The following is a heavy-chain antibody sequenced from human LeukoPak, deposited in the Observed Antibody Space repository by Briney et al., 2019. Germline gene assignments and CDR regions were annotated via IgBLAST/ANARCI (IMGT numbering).Heavy chain of an antibody. CDR2: INHRGST. CDR1: GGSFSGYY. Sequence: SETLSLTCAVYGGSFSGYYWSWIRQPPAKGQEWIGEINHRGSTNYNPSLKSRVTISVDTSKNQFSLKLSSVTAADTAVYYCARGRPRIVVVVAAIAGGIYDYWGQGTLVTVSS. CDR3: ARGRPRIVVVVAAIAGGIYDY. V-gene: IGHV4-34*01. J-gene: IGHJ4*02. D-gene: IGHD2-15*01.